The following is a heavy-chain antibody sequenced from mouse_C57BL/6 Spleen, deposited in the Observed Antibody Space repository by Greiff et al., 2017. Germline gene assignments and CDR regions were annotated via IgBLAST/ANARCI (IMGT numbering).Heavy chain of an antibody. V-gene: IGHV14-1*01. J-gene: IGHJ3*01. CDR3: ATLRDGYSRFWFAY. Sequence: EVKLQESGAELVRPGASVKLSCTASGFNIKDYYMHWVKQRPEQGLEWIGRIDPEDGDTEYAPKFQGKATMTADTSSNTAYLQLSSLTSEDTAVYYCATLRDGYSRFWFAYWGQGTLVTVSA. CDR1: GFNIKDYY. D-gene: IGHD2-3*01. CDR2: IDPEDGDT.